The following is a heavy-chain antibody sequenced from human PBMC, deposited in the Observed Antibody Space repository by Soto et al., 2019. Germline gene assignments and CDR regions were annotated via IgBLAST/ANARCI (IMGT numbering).Heavy chain of an antibody. CDR2: INPSGGST. D-gene: IGHD2-21*02. CDR1: GYTFTSYY. Sequence: ASVKVSCKASGYTFTSYYMHWVRQAPGQGLEWIGIINPSGGSTSYAQKFQGRVTMTRDTSTSTDYMELRSLRSEYTAVYYCASQESYCGSDCYSGEGDYWGQGTLVTVS. J-gene: IGHJ4*02. CDR3: ASQESYCGSDCYSGEGDY. V-gene: IGHV1-46*01.